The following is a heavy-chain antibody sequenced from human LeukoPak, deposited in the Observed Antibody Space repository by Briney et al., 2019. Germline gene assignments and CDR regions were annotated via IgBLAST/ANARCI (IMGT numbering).Heavy chain of an antibody. CDR2: INHSGST. CDR1: GGSFSGYY. D-gene: IGHD4-17*01. J-gene: IGHJ4*02. Sequence: PSETLSLTCAVYGGSFSGYYWSWIRQPPGKGLEWIGEINHSGSTNYNPSLKSRVTISVDTSKNQFSLKLSSVTAADTAVYYCARALYSLGDYVLDYWGRGTLVTVSS. V-gene: IGHV4-34*01. CDR3: ARALYSLGDYVLDY.